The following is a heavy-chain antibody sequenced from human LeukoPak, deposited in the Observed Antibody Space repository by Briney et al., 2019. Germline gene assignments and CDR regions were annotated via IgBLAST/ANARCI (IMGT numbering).Heavy chain of an antibody. Sequence: GGPLRLSCAASGFPFSSYAMGWVRQAPGKGVEWVAAISGSGGSTYYADSVKGRFTISRDNSKNTMYLQMNSLRAEDTAVYYCAKDGTYGDAAFDYWGQGTLVTVSS. V-gene: IGHV3-23*01. D-gene: IGHD4-17*01. CDR2: ISGSGGST. J-gene: IGHJ4*02. CDR1: GFPFSSYA. CDR3: AKDGTYGDAAFDY.